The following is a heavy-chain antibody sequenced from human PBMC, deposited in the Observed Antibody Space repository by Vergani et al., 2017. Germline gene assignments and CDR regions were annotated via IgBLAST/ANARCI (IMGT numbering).Heavy chain of an antibody. CDR3: ASGLTGYSYGSYYFDY. D-gene: IGHD5-18*01. J-gene: IGHJ4*02. CDR2: ISWNSGSI. Sequence: EVQLVESGGGLVQPGRSLRLSCAASGFTFDDYAMHWVRQAPGKGLEWVSGISWNSGSIGYADSVKGRFTISVDTSKNQFSLKLSSVTAADTAVYYCASGLTGYSYGSYYFDYWGQGTLVTVSS. CDR1: GFTFDDYA. V-gene: IGHV3-9*01.